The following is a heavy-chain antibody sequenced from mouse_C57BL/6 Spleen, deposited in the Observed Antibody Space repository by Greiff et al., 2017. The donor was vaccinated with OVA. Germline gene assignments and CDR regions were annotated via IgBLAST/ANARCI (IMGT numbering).Heavy chain of an antibody. CDR1: GYTFTDYY. CDR3: ARENWDEGYAMDY. J-gene: IGHJ4*01. V-gene: IGHV1-19*01. CDR2: INPYNGGT. D-gene: IGHD4-1*01. Sequence: EVQLQQSGPVLVKPGASVKMSCKASGYTFTDYYMNWVKQSHGKSLEWIGVINPYNGGTSYNQKFKGKATLTVDKSSSTAYMELNSLTSEDSAVYYCARENWDEGYAMDYWGQGTSVTVSS.